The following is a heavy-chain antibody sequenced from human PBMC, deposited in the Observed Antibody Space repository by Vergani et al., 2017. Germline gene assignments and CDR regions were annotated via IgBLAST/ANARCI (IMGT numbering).Heavy chain of an antibody. CDR2: IIPIFGTA. J-gene: IGHJ4*02. V-gene: IGHV1-69*06. Sequence: QVQLVQSGAEVKKPGSSVKVSCKASGGTFSSYAIIWVRQAPGQGLEWMGGIIPIFGTADYAQKFQGRVTMTRDTSISTAYMELSRLRSDDTAVYYCAREADYDIWGQGTLVTVSS. CDR1: GGTFSSYA. CDR3: AREADYDI. D-gene: IGHD3-22*01.